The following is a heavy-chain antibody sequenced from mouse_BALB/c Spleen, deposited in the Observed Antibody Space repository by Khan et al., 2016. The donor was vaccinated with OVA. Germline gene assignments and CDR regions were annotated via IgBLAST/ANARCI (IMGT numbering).Heavy chain of an antibody. D-gene: IGHD2-14*01. CDR2: ITPPSELP. CDR1: GYTFTTAG. V-gene: IGHV9-4*02. J-gene: IGHJ4*01. Sequence: QIQLVQSGPELKKPGETVRISCKASGYTFTTAGIQWVQKMPGKGLNWIGWITPPSELPKSDEDFRGRFAFSLEISVKTEYLQITSLKNEDTATYFCARGGAAYYRNDGGAMEYWGQGTSVTVSS. CDR3: ARGGAAYYRNDGGAMEY.